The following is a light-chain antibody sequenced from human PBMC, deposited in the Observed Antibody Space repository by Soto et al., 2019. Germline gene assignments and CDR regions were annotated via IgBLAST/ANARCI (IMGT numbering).Light chain of an antibody. Sequence: DIQMTQSPSTLSASVGDRVTITCRASQSVNRWLAWYQQKPGKAPKLLIYEASSLESGVPSSFGGGGSGTEFTLTISSMQTDDLAIYDCQKYNSHSWTFGPGTKGEIK. CDR1: QSVNRW. V-gene: IGKV1-5*03. CDR2: EAS. CDR3: QKYNSHSWT. J-gene: IGKJ1*01.